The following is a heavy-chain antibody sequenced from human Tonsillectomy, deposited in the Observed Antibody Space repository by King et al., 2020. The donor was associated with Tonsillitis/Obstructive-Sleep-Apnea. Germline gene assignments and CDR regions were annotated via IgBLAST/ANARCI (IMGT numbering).Heavy chain of an antibody. V-gene: IGHV1-2*02. CDR2: INPNSGGT. CDR1: GYTFTGYY. Sequence: HVQLVESGAEVKKPGASVKVSCKASGYTFTGYYLHWVRQAPGQGLEWMGWINPNSGGTKYAQKFQGRVSMTRDTSISTAYMELNRLKSDDTAVYYCARGDYYAMDGWGQGTTVTVSS. CDR3: ARGDYYAMDG. J-gene: IGHJ6*02.